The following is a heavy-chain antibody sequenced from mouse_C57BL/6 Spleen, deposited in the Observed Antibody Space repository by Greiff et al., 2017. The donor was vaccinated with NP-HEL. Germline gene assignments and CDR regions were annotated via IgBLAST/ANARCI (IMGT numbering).Heavy chain of an antibody. D-gene: IGHD1-1*01. CDR2: INYDGSST. V-gene: IGHV5-16*01. CDR3: ARGYYGSSYGYFDY. Sequence: EVKLVESEGGLVQPGSSMKLSCTASGFTFSDYYMAWVRQVPEKGLEWVANINYDGSSTYYLDSLKSRFIISRDNAKNILYLQMSSLKSEDTATYYCARGYYGSSYGYFDYWGQGTTLTVSS. J-gene: IGHJ2*01. CDR1: GFTFSDYY.